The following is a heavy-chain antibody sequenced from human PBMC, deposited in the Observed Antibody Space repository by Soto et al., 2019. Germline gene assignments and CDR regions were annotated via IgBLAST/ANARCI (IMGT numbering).Heavy chain of an antibody. V-gene: IGHV4-31*03. J-gene: IGHJ4*02. CDR2: ISYSGSS. D-gene: IGHD2-2*01. Sequence: SETLSLTCTVSGGSNVRDGYYWSWIRQHPGKGLEWIAYISYSGSSYSNPSLKSRVTISADTSKNQFSLRLTSVTAADTAVYFCARATPAGSADFWGQGTLVTVSS. CDR3: ARATPAGSADF. CDR1: GGSNVRDGYY.